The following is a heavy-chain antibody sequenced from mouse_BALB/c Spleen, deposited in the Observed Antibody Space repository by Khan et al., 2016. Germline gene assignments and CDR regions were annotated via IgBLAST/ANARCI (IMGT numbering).Heavy chain of an antibody. V-gene: IGHV4-1*02. Sequence: EVKLLESGGGLVQPGGSLKLSCAASGFDFSRYWMNWVRQAPGKGLAWIGEINADSNTINYTPSLKDKFIISRDNAKNTLYLQMTKVRSEDTALYYGASEGVFLWFTYWGQGTLVTVSA. CDR3: ASEGVFLWFTY. CDR1: GFDFSRYW. CDR2: INADSNTI. J-gene: IGHJ3*01.